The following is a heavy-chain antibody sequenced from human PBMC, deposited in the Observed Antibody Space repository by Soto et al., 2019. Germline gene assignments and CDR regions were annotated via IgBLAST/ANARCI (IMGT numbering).Heavy chain of an antibody. D-gene: IGHD6-19*01. V-gene: IGHV3-64D*06. CDR3: ATGYSSGWSEIY. CDR2: ISDAGGGT. J-gene: IGHJ4*02. CDR1: VFTFRIYT. Sequence: PVGSLRLSCSSSVFTFRIYTMLCVRHSPGKGLEYVSAISDAGGGTYYADSVKGRFTISRDDPRNTLYLQMSNLRAEDTAVYYCATGYSSGWSEIYWGQGTLVSVSS.